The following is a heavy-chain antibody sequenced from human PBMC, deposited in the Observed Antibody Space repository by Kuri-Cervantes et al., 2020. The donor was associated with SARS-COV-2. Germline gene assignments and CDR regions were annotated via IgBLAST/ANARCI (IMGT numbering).Heavy chain of an antibody. CDR1: GGTISSYY. Sequence: SETLSLTCPVTGGTISSYYCSWIRQPPGKGLEWIGYFYYSGSTNYNPTLKSRVTISVDTSKIKFSLKLSSVTAADTAVYYCARHIYYYYYMDVWGKGTTVTVSS. V-gene: IGHV4-59*08. CDR3: ARHIYYYYYMDV. CDR2: FYYSGST. J-gene: IGHJ6*03.